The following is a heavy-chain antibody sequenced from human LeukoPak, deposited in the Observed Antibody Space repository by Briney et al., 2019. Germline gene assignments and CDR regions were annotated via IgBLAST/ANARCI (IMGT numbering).Heavy chain of an antibody. CDR2: IGTAGDT. CDR1: GFTFDDYA. J-gene: IGHJ3*02. Sequence: GGSLRLSCAASGFTFDDYAMHWVRQATGKGLEWVSAIGTAGDTYYPGSVKGRFTISRENAKNPLYLQMNSLRAGDTAVYYCARDDGKDAFDIWGQGTMVTVSS. V-gene: IGHV3-13*01. CDR3: ARDDGKDAFDI.